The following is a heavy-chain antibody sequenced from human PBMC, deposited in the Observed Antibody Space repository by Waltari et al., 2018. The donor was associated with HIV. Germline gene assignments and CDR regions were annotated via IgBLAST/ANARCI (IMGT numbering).Heavy chain of an antibody. V-gene: IGHV3-74*01. J-gene: IGHJ4*02. CDR3: AKEATWPQNSFDY. Sequence: EVQLVESGGALVQPGGSLRLSCAASGFTFSNSWMQWVRQAPGEGLVWVARISSDGSSTNYAETVGGRFTISRDNAKNTLYLQMNSLRADDTAVFYCAKEATWPQNSFDYWGQGTLVTVSS. CDR1: GFTFSNSW. CDR2: ISSDGSST.